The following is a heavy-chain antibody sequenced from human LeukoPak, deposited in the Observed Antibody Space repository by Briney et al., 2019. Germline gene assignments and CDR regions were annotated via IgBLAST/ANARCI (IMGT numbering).Heavy chain of an antibody. D-gene: IGHD3-10*01. J-gene: IGHJ6*03. CDR3: ARVFDSGSQAYFYYMDV. CDR1: GDSISTSSYY. V-gene: IGHV4-39*07. CDR2: IYYSGST. Sequence: SETLSLTCSVSGDSISTSSYYWGWIRQPPGKGLEWIGTIYYSGSTYYNPSLTSRVTISVDTSKNQFSLKVSSVTAADTAVYYCARVFDSGSQAYFYYMDVWGKGTTVTISS.